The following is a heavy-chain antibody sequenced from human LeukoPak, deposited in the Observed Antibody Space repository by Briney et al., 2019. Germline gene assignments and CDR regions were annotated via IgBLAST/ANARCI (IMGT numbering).Heavy chain of an antibody. J-gene: IGHJ5*02. D-gene: IGHD2-21*02. CDR3: ARDGRGYCGGDCFLSWFDP. V-gene: IGHV3-23*01. CDR1: GFTFSSYA. Sequence: GGSLRLSCAASGFTFSSYAMSWVRQAPGKGLEWVSAISGSGGSTYYADSVKGRFTISRDNAKNPLYLQMSSLRAEDTAVYYCARDGRGYCGGDCFLSWFDPWGQGTLVTVSS. CDR2: ISGSGGST.